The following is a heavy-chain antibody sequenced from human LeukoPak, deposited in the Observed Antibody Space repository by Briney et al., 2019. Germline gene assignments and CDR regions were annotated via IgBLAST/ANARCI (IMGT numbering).Heavy chain of an antibody. J-gene: IGHJ4*02. D-gene: IGHD1-26*01. Sequence: GGSLRLSCAASGFTFSSCGMHWVRQAPGKGLEGVAVISYDETNKYYADSVRGRFTISRDNSKNTLHLQMNSLRAEDTAVYYCAKAVGATQRGYFDYWGQGTLVTVSS. CDR3: AKAVGATQRGYFDY. CDR1: GFTFSSCG. V-gene: IGHV3-30*18. CDR2: ISYDETNK.